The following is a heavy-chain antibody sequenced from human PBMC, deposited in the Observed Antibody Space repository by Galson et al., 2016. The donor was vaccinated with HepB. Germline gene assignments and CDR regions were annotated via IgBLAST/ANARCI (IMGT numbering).Heavy chain of an antibody. CDR1: GFTFSDYG. CDR3: AREAYSTSSGRLEY. V-gene: IGHV3-33*01. D-gene: IGHD6-6*01. J-gene: IGHJ4*02. CDR2: IWYDGSSK. Sequence: SLRLSCAASGFTFSDYGIHWVRQAPGKGLEWVAFIWYDGSSKYYADSVKGRFTISRNNSKKTIYLQMSSLRAEDTALYYCAREAYSTSSGRLEYWGQGILVTVSS.